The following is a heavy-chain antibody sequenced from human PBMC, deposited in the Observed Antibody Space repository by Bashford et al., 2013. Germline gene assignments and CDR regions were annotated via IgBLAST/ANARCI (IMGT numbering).Heavy chain of an antibody. V-gene: IGHV1-2*02. CDR3: AFATDYVYFDY. D-gene: IGHD4-17*01. J-gene: IGHJ4*02. CDR1: QYTFTGYH. CDR2: INPDGGAT. Sequence: VASVKVSCKGLQYTFTGYHLHWVRRAPGRGLEWMGWINPDGGATSYAQKFQGRVTMTRDTSISTAYMEMSGLRSDDTAVYYCAFATDYVYFDYVGPGNPGPPSPQ.